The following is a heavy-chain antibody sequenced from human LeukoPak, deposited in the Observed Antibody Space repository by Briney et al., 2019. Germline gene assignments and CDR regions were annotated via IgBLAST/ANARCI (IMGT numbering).Heavy chain of an antibody. J-gene: IGHJ4*02. CDR2: IIPIFGTA. D-gene: IGHD6-25*01. Sequence: SVKVSCKASGYTFTGYYMHWVRQAPGQGLEWMGRIIPIFGTANYAQKFQGRVTITTDESTSTAYMELSSLRSEDTAVYYYARDPGIAAALAYWGQGTLVTVSS. CDR3: ARDPGIAAALAY. V-gene: IGHV1-69*05. CDR1: GYTFTGYY.